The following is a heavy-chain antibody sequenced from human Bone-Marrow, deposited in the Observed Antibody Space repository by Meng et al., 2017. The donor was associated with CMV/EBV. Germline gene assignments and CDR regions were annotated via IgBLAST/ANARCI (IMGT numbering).Heavy chain of an antibody. CDR2: IRYDGSNK. D-gene: IGHD2/OR15-2a*01. J-gene: IGHJ6*02. CDR1: GFTFSSYG. Sequence: GESLKISCAASGFTFSSYGMHWVRQAPGKGLEWVAFIRYDGSNKYYADSVKGRFTISRDNSKNTLYLQMNSLRAEDTAVYYCAKEYYPKNYYSYYGMDVWGQGTTVTVSS. V-gene: IGHV3-30*02. CDR3: AKEYYPKNYYSYYGMDV.